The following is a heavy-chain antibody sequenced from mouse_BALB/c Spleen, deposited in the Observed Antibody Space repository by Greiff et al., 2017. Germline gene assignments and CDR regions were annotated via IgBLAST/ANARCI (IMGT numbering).Heavy chain of an antibody. J-gene: IGHJ2*01. D-gene: IGHD1-1*01. CDR3: ARGRGLAYGSSSHFDY. V-gene: IGHV5-6-5*01. CDR1: GFTFSSYA. CDR2: ISSGGST. Sequence: EVKLMESGGGLVKPGGSLKLSCAASGFTFSSYAMSWVRQTPEKRLEWVASISSGGSTYYPDSVKGRFTISRDNARNILYLQMSSLRSRDTAMYYCARGRGLAYGSSSHFDYWGQGTTLTVSS.